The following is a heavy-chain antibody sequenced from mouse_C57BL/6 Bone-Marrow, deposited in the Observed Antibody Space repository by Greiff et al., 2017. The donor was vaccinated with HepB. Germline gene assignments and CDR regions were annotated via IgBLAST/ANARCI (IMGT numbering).Heavy chain of an antibody. Sequence: QVRLQQSDAELVKPGASVKISCKVSGYTFTDHTIHWMKQRPEQGLEWIGYIYPRDGSSRYNEKFKGKATLTEDKSSSTAYMQLNSLTSEDSAVFFCARRTTVGYFDVWGTGTTVTVSS. CDR2: IYPRDGSS. CDR1: GYTFTDHT. CDR3: ARRTTVGYFDV. J-gene: IGHJ1*03. D-gene: IGHD1-1*01. V-gene: IGHV1-78*01.